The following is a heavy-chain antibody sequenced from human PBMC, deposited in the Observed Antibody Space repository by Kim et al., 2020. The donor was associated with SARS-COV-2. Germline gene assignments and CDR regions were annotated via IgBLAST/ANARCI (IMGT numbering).Heavy chain of an antibody. J-gene: IGHJ4*02. CDR1: GFTFSSYA. D-gene: IGHD6-13*01. V-gene: IGHV3-23*01. CDR3: AKSTSSWSPFDY. CDR2: ITGNGITT. Sequence: GGSLRLSCAASGFTFSSYAMSWVRQAPGKGLEWVSAITGNGITTYYADSVRGRFTISRDNSKNTLYLQMNSLRAEDTAIYYCAKSTSSWSPFDYWGQGTLVTVSS.